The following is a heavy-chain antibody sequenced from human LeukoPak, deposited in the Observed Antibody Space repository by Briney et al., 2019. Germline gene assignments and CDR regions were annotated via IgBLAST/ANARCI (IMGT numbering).Heavy chain of an antibody. CDR2: IYYSGST. J-gene: IGHJ5*02. CDR1: GGSISSYY. V-gene: IGHV4-59*01. D-gene: IGHD6-6*01. Sequence: SETLSLTCTVSGGSISSYYWSWIRQPPGKGLEWIGYIYYSGSTNYNPSLKSRVTISVDTSKNQFSLKLSSVTAADTAVYYCARVQQLAPPNWFDPWGQGTLVTVSS. CDR3: ARVQQLAPPNWFDP.